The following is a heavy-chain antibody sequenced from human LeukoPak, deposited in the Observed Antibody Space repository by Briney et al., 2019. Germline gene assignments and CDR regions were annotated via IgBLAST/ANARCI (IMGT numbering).Heavy chain of an antibody. CDR3: TRRDYYDSSGYHY. Sequence: GGSLRLSCAASGFTFSSYGMHWVRQAPGKGLEWVAFIRYDGSNKYYADSVKGRFTISRDDSKSIAYLQMNSLKTEDTAVYYCTRRDYYDSSGYHYWGQGTLVTVSS. CDR2: IRYDGSNK. D-gene: IGHD3-22*01. J-gene: IGHJ4*02. V-gene: IGHV3-30*02. CDR1: GFTFSSYG.